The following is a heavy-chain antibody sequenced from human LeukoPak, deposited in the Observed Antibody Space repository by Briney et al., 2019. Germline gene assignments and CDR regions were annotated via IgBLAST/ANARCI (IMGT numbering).Heavy chain of an antibody. J-gene: IGHJ4*02. D-gene: IGHD2-15*01. Sequence: PGGSLRLSCAASGFTFDDYAMHWVRQAPGKGLEWVSGISWNSGSIGYADSVKGRFTISRDNDKNSLYLQMNSLRAEDTALYYCAKAVKGYCSGGSCYSLDYWGQGTLVTVSS. CDR1: GFTFDDYA. CDR2: ISWNSGSI. V-gene: IGHV3-9*01. CDR3: AKAVKGYCSGGSCYSLDY.